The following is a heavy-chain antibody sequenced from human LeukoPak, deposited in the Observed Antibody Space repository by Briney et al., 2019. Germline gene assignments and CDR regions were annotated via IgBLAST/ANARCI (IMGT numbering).Heavy chain of an antibody. CDR2: ISVYNGNA. CDR1: GYTFTNYG. D-gene: IGHD6-13*01. V-gene: IGHV1-18*01. J-gene: IGHJ4*02. Sequence: ASVKVSCKASGYTFTNYGISWVRQAPGQGLEGRGWISVYNGNANYVQKFQGRVTMTTDTSTSTAYMELRSLRSDDTAVYYCARGGVSNSWYRTPDYWGQGTLVTVS. CDR3: ARGGVSNSWYRTPDY.